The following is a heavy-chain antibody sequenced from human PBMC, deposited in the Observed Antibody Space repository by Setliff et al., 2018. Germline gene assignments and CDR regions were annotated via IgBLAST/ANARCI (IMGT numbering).Heavy chain of an antibody. Sequence: PSETLSLTCTVSGGSISSSSYYWGWIRQPPGKGLEWIGSIYSSGSTYYNPSLKSRVTISVDTSKNQFSLKLSSVTAADTAVYYCARADNVLLWFGELFYWGQGTLVTVSS. D-gene: IGHD3-10*01. CDR2: IYSSGST. CDR3: ARADNVLLWFGELFY. V-gene: IGHV4-39*01. J-gene: IGHJ4*02. CDR1: GGSISSSSYY.